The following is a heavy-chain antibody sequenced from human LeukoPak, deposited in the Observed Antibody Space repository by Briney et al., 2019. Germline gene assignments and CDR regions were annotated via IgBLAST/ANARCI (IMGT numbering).Heavy chain of an antibody. Sequence: SETLSLTCTVSGGSVRSYSWSWIRQPPGKGLEYIGHIYNGGSPTYNPSLMGRLTMSVDTAKTQPSLHLTSVTTADTALYFCARNKGVAARHDYWGQGTLVIVSS. CDR1: GGSVRSYS. D-gene: IGHD6-19*01. CDR2: IYNGGSP. CDR3: ARNKGVAARHDY. V-gene: IGHV4-59*02. J-gene: IGHJ4*02.